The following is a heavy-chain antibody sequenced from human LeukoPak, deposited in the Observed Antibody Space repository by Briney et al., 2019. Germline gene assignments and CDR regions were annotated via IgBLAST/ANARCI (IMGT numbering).Heavy chain of an antibody. Sequence: SETLSLTCTVSGYSISSGYYWGWIRQPPGKGLEWIGSIYHSGSTYYNPSLKSRVTISVDTSKNQFSLKLSPVTAADTAVYYCARDILSGYDFVDDYWGQGTLVTVS. CDR1: GYSISSGYY. CDR2: IYHSGST. J-gene: IGHJ4*02. CDR3: ARDILSGYDFVDDY. D-gene: IGHD5-12*01. V-gene: IGHV4-38-2*02.